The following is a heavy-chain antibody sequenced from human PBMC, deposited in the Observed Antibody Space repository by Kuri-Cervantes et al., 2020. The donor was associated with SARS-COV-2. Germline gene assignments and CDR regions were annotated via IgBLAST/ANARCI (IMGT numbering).Heavy chain of an antibody. D-gene: IGHD6-13*01. J-gene: IGHJ4*02. CDR3: AKDPGASGWYGLDY. V-gene: IGHV3-30*18. CDR1: GFTFSSYG. CDR2: ISYDGSNK. Sequence: GGSLRLSCAASGFTFSSYGMHWVRQAPGKGLEWVAVISYDGSNKYYADSEKGRFTISRDNSKNTLYMQMNSLRAEDTAVYYCAKDPGASGWYGLDYWGQGTLVTVSS.